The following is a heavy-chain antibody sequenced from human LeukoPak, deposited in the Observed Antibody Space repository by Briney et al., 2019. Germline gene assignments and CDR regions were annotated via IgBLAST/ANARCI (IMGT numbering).Heavy chain of an antibody. D-gene: IGHD2-2*02. CDR3: AMEGYCSSTSCYTTPSEGDWFDP. Sequence: GASVKVSCKASGYTFTGYYMHWVRQAPGQGLEWMGWINPNSGGTNYAQKFQGRVTMTRDTSISTAYMELSRLRSDDTAVYYCAMEGYCSSTSCYTTPSEGDWFDPWGQGTLVTVSS. CDR1: GYTFTGYY. J-gene: IGHJ5*02. CDR2: INPNSGGT. V-gene: IGHV1-2*02.